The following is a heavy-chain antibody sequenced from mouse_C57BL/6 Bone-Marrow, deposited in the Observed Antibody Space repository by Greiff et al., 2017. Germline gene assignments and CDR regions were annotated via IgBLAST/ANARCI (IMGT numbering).Heavy chain of an antibody. J-gene: IGHJ4*01. CDR2: IDPSASYT. CDR1: GYTFTSYW. V-gene: IGHV1-69*01. Sequence: QVQLQQPGAELVMPGASVKLSCKASGYTFTSYWMHWVKQRPGQGLEWIGEIDPSASYTNYNQKFKGKSTLTVDKSSSTAYMQLSSLTSEYSAFYYCARGNSKGGYAIDYGGQGTSVTVSS. CDR3: ARGNSKGGYAIDY. D-gene: IGHD2-5*01.